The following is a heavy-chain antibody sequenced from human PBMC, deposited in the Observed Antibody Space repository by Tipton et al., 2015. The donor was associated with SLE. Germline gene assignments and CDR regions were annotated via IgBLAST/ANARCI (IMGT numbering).Heavy chain of an antibody. CDR1: GGSFTSYY. Sequence: TLSLTCVVYGGSFTSYYWSWIRQPPGKGLEWIGYIYYSGSTNYNPSLKSRVTISVDTSKNQFSLKLSSVTAADTAVYYCARGGIVVPAATGENDAFDIWGQGIMVTVSS. V-gene: IGHV4-59*12. CDR2: IYYSGST. J-gene: IGHJ3*02. D-gene: IGHD2-2*01. CDR3: ARGGIVVPAATGENDAFDI.